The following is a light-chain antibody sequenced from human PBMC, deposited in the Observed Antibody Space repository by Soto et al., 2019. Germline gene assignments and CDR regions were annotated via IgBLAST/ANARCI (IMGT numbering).Light chain of an antibody. J-gene: IGKJ1*01. V-gene: IGKV1-8*01. CDR1: QGISSY. CDR2: AAS. CDR3: QQYYSYPWT. Sequence: AIRMTQSPPSLSASTGDRVTITCRASQGISSYLAWYQQKPGKAHKXLIYAASTLQSGVPSRFSSSGSGTDLTITISCLQSEDFETYYCQQYYSYPWTFGQGTKVDIK.